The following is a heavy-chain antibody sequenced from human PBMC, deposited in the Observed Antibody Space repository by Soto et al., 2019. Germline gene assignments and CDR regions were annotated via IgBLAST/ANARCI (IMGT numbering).Heavy chain of an antibody. CDR1: GFTLSDHY. J-gene: IGHJ4*02. CDR3: VRDTYFSDSSSYTRCFDF. CDR2: SRNQANGYST. V-gene: IGHV3-72*01. Sequence: PGGSLRLSCSVSGFTLSDHYIDFFRHSPCKWREWVGRSRNQANGYSTIYAASVKGRFTTSRDDSKNLVYLQMESLRTEDTAVYYCVRDTYFSDSSSYTRCFDFWGQGALVTVSS. D-gene: IGHD3-22*01.